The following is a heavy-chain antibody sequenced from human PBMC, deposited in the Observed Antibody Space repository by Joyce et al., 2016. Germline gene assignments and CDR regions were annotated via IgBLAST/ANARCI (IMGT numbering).Heavy chain of an antibody. CDR3: ARGPRVTMIVVVTDSFDI. J-gene: IGHJ3*02. Sequence: QVQLVQSGAEVKKPGASVKVSCTASGYTFTSYGISWVRQAPGQGLEWMGWISGYNGNTNYAQKFQGRVTMTTDTSTSTAYMELRSLRSDDTAVYYCARGPRVTMIVVVTDSFDIWGQGTMVTVSS. V-gene: IGHV1-18*01. CDR2: ISGYNGNT. CDR1: GYTFTSYG. D-gene: IGHD3-22*01.